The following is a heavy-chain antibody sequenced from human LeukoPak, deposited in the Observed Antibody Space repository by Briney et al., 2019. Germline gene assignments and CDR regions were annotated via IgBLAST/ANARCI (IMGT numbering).Heavy chain of an antibody. J-gene: IGHJ4*02. V-gene: IGHV4-39*07. CDR1: GGSISSSSYY. D-gene: IGHD3-10*01. CDR3: ARDTRTFNYYGSGSYHNYFDY. CDR2: IYYSGST. Sequence: SETLSLTCTVSGGSISSSSYYWGWIRQPPGKGLEWIGSIYYSGSTYYNPSLKSRVTISVDTSKNQFSLKLSSATAADTAVYYCARDTRTFNYYGSGSYHNYFDYWGQGTLVTVSS.